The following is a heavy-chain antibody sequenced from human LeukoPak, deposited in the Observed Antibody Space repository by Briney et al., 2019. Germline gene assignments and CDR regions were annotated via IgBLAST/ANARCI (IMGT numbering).Heavy chain of an antibody. Sequence: GASVKVSCKASGYTFTSYDINWVRQATRQGLEWMGRMNPNSGSTGYAQKFQGRVTITRNTSISTAYMELSGLRSEDTAVYYCARGRSTGYPYYFEYWGQGTLVTVSS. CDR1: GYTFTSYD. V-gene: IGHV1-8*03. D-gene: IGHD5-12*01. J-gene: IGHJ4*02. CDR3: ARGRSTGYPYYFEY. CDR2: MNPNSGST.